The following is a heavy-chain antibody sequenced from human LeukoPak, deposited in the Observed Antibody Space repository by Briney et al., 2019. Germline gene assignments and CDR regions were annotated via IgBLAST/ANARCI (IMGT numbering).Heavy chain of an antibody. CDR1: GGFITSTNY. D-gene: IGHD2-8*01. CDR3: SRENGPFSPFGH. J-gene: IGHJ4*02. V-gene: IGHV4-4*02. CDR2: ISLSGYT. Sequence: KPSGTLSLTCGVSGGFITSTNYWSWVRQPPGQGLEWIGSISLSGYTGFNPSLRSRVTMSIDESKNHLSLNLASVTAADTAVYYCSRENGPFSPFGHWGQGILVTVTS.